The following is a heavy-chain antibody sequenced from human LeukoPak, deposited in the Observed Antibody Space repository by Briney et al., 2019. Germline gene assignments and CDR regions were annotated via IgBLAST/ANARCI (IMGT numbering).Heavy chain of an antibody. CDR2: LWYDGSNK. CDR3: ARPLDYGAYYYYMDV. D-gene: IGHD4-17*01. V-gene: IGHV3-33*01. Sequence: GRSLRLSCEASGFAFSSYAMHWVRQAPGKGLEWVAVLWYDGSNKNYADSVKGRFTISRDNSKNTLYLQLNSLRVEDTAVYYCARPLDYGAYYYYMDVWGKGTTVTVSS. J-gene: IGHJ6*03. CDR1: GFAFSSYA.